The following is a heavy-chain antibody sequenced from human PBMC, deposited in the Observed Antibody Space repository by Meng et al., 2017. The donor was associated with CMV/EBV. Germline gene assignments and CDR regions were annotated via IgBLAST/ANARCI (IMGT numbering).Heavy chain of an antibody. D-gene: IGHD2-2*01. J-gene: IGHJ4*02. Sequence: SETLSLTCTVSGGSISSSSYYWGWIRQPPGKGLEWIGIIYYSGSTYYNPSLKSRVTISVDTSKNQFSLKLSSVTAADTAVYYCARDDPVVTAATFFDYWGQGTLVTVSS. V-gene: IGHV4-39*07. CDR3: ARDDPVVTAATFFDY. CDR1: GGSISSSSYY. CDR2: IYYSGST.